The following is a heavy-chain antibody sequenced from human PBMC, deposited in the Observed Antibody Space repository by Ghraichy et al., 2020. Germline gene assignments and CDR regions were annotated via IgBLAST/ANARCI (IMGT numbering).Heavy chain of an antibody. CDR1: GGSISSYY. Sequence: SQTLSLTCTVSGGSISSYYWSWIRQPPGKGLEWIGYIYYSGSTNYNPSLKSRVTISVDTSKNQFSLKLRSVTAADTAVYYCASSPPADLSSSYLSPIAWAEYYYYYMDVWGKGTTVTVSS. J-gene: IGHJ6*03. CDR2: IYYSGST. D-gene: IGHD6-6*01. V-gene: IGHV4-59*01. CDR3: ASSPPADLSSSYLSPIAWAEYYYYYMDV.